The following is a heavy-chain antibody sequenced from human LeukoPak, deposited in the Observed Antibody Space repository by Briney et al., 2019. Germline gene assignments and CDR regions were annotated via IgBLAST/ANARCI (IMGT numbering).Heavy chain of an antibody. J-gene: IGHJ3*02. Sequence: GGSLRLSCAASGFTFSSYEMNWVRQAPGKGLEWVSYISSSGSTIYYADSVKGRFTISRDNAKNSLYLQMNSLRAEDTAVYYCARADDILALGAFDIRGQGTMVTVSS. CDR1: GFTFSSYE. D-gene: IGHD3-9*01. CDR2: ISSSGSTI. CDR3: ARADDILALGAFDI. V-gene: IGHV3-48*03.